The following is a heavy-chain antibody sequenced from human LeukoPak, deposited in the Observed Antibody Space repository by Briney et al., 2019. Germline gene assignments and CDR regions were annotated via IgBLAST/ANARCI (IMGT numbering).Heavy chain of an antibody. J-gene: IGHJ2*01. V-gene: IGHV4-59*01. CDR1: GGSISSYY. Sequence: SETLSLTCTVSGGSISSYYWSWIRQPPGKGLEWIGYIYYSGSTNYNPSLKSRVTISVDTSKNQFPLKLSSVTAADTAVYYCARSVRGYCSSTSCYPVWYFDLWGRGTLVTVSS. CDR2: IYYSGST. CDR3: ARSVRGYCSSTSCYPVWYFDL. D-gene: IGHD2-2*01.